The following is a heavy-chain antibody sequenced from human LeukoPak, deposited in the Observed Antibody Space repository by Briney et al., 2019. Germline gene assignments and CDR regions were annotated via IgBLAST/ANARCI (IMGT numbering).Heavy chain of an antibody. CDR2: FYDSRDT. CDR1: GDSINNHH. Sequence: SETLSLTCYVSGDSINNHHWAWIRQPPGAGLEWIGYFYDSRDTNSNPSLKRRVTISVDMPNSQFSLTLTSVTAADTAMYYCAKGSSSFYWFDPWGQGTLVTVSS. CDR3: AKGSSSFYWFDP. V-gene: IGHV4-59*08. D-gene: IGHD6-6*01. J-gene: IGHJ5*02.